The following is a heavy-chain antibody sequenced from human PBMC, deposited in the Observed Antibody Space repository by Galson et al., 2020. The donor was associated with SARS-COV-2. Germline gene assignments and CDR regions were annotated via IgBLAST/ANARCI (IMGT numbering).Heavy chain of an antibody. V-gene: IGHV3-23*01. J-gene: IGHJ5*02. CDR3: AKDVGGTYVLRSAARKSDENWMDP. CDR2: ISGSGGNT. D-gene: IGHD3-16*01. Sequence: GGSLRLSCAASGFTFSMYVMSWVRQAPGKGLEWVSSISGSGGNTYYAGSVQGRFTISRDNFKSTLYLQMSSLRVEDTATYYCAKDVGGTYVLRSAARKSDENWMDPWGQGTLVTVSS. CDR1: GFTFSMYV.